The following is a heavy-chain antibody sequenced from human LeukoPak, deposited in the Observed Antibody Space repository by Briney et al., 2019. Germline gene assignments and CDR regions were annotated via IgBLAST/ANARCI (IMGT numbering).Heavy chain of an antibody. V-gene: IGHV1-2*02. J-gene: IGHJ4*02. CDR3: ARLHSSGWADRDY. D-gene: IGHD6-19*01. CDR2: INPNSGGT. Sequence: ASVKVSCKASGYTFTGYYMHWVRQAPGQGLEWMGWINPNSGGTNYAQKFQGRVTMTRDTSISTAYMELSRLRSDDTAVYYCARLHSSGWADRDYWGQGTLVTVSS. CDR1: GYTFTGYY.